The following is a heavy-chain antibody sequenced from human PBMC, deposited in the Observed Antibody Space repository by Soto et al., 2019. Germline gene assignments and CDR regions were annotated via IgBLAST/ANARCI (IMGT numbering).Heavy chain of an antibody. CDR3: ANGIAVASYFDY. CDR2: ISGGGGNT. CDR1: GFTFSSYA. V-gene: IGHV3-23*01. J-gene: IGHJ4*02. Sequence: EVQLLESGGGLVQPGGSLRLSCAASGFTFSSYAMSWVRQAPGKGLEWVSTISGGGGNTYYADSVKGRFTISRDNSKNPLYVQMNRLRAEDTAVYYCANGIAVASYFDYWGQGTLVTVSS. D-gene: IGHD6-19*01.